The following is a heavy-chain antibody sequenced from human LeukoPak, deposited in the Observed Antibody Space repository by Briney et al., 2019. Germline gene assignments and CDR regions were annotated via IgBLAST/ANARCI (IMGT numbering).Heavy chain of an antibody. V-gene: IGHV3-11*01. CDR1: GFTFSDFY. CDR3: AGDHNSGWFNADVLEYFQH. J-gene: IGHJ1*01. CDR2: ISTTGNTK. D-gene: IGHD6-19*01. Sequence: PGGSLRLSCAASGFTFSDFYMSWIRQTPEKGLEWISHISTTGNTKYYADSVIGRFSISRDNAKNSVYLQMNSLRAEDTAVYYCAGDHNSGWFNADVLEYFQHWGQGTLVTVSS.